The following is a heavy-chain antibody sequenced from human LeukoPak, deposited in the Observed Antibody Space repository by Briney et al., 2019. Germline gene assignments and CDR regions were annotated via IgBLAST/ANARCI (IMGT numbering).Heavy chain of an antibody. V-gene: IGHV1-24*01. J-gene: IGHJ4*02. CDR1: GYTLTELS. CDR2: FDPEDGET. CDR3: ATGVAVLRYFDWLLNFDY. Sequence: ASVKVSCRVSGYTLTELSMHWVRQAPGKGLEWMGGFDPEDGETIYAQKFQGRVTMTEDTSTDTAYMELSSLRSEDTAVYYCATGVAVLRYFDWLLNFDYWGQGTLVTVSS. D-gene: IGHD3-9*01.